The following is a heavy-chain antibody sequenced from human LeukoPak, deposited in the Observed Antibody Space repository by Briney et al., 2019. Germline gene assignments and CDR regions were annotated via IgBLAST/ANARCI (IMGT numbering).Heavy chain of an antibody. CDR1: GFTFSSTW. CDR3: AKGSKAVLFTRDHYMDV. CDR2: IHSDGSST. Sequence: GGSLRLSCAASGFTFSSTWMHWFRQAPGKGLVWVSRIHSDGSSTIYADSVRGRFTISRDNSKNTLYLQMNSLRAEDTAVYFCAKGSKAVLFTRDHYMDVWGKGTTVTISS. V-gene: IGHV3-74*01. D-gene: IGHD6-19*01. J-gene: IGHJ6*03.